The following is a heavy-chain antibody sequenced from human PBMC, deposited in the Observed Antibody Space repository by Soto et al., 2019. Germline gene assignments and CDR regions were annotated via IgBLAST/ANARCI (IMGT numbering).Heavy chain of an antibody. Sequence: GGSLRLSCAASGFTFSSYAMSWVRQAPGKGLEWVSAISGSGGSTYYADTVKSRFTISRDNSKNTLYLQMNSLRAEVTAVYYCAKVLDSLASYYDFRGGNYGMGVWGQGTTVTVSS. D-gene: IGHD3-3*01. CDR1: GFTFSSYA. J-gene: IGHJ6*02. CDR3: AKVLDSLASYYDFRGGNYGMGV. CDR2: ISGSGGST. V-gene: IGHV3-23*01.